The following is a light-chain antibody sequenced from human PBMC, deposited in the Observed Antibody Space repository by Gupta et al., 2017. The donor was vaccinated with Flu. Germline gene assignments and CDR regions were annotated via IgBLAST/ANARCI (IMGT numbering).Light chain of an antibody. CDR3: QSADSSGTYWV. Sequence: SYELTQPPSVPVSPGQTARITCTGHVFPKQYVYWYQQKAGRAPVLLIYKDTERPSGIPLRFSGSMSGTTGTLTISGVQPEDEADYYCQSADSSGTYWVFGGGSKLTVL. CDR1: VFPKQY. CDR2: KDT. V-gene: IGLV3-25*03. J-gene: IGLJ3*02.